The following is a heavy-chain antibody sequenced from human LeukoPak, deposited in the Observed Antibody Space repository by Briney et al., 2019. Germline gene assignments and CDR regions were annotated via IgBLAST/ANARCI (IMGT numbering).Heavy chain of an antibody. J-gene: IGHJ4*02. V-gene: IGHV3-23*01. CDR2: ISGSGGST. Sequence: PGGSLRLSCAASGFTFSNYAMSWVRQAPGKGLEWVSTISGSGGSTYYADSVKGRFTISRDNSKNTLYLQMNSLRAEDTAVYYCAKLSVDILTGYYPYYFDFWGQGTLVTVSS. D-gene: IGHD3-9*01. CDR1: GFTFSNYA. CDR3: AKLSVDILTGYYPYYFDF.